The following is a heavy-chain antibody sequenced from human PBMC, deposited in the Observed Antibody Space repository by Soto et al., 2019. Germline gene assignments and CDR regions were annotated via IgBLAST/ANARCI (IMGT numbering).Heavy chain of an antibody. CDR2: IYYSGST. J-gene: IGHJ6*02. V-gene: IGHV4-31*03. CDR3: ARWLQVGSYYGMDV. D-gene: IGHD5-12*01. CDR1: GGSLSSGGYY. Sequence: QVQLQESGPGLVKPSQTLSLTCTVSGGSLSSGGYYWTWIRPHPGQGLEWIGYIYYSGSTSYNPSIKSRVTISVDTSKNQFSLKLSSVTAADTAVYYCARWLQVGSYYGMDVWGQGTTVTVSS.